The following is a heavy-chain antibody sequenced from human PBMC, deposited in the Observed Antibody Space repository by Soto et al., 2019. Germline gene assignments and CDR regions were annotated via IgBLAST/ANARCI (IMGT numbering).Heavy chain of an antibody. J-gene: IGHJ6*02. CDR3: ARDMNSAPPYDSSGYFLRPYYYYGMDV. D-gene: IGHD3-22*01. V-gene: IGHV3-23*01. Sequence: GGSLRLSCAASGFTFSSYAMSWVRQAPGKGLEWVSTVSVSGGTTYYADSVKGRFTISRDNPKNTLYLQMNSLRSEDTAVYYCARDMNSAPPYDSSGYFLRPYYYYGMDVWGQGTTVTVSS. CDR1: GFTFSSYA. CDR2: VSVSGGTT.